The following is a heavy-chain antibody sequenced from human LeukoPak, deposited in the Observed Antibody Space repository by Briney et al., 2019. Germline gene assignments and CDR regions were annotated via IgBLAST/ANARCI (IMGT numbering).Heavy chain of an antibody. D-gene: IGHD5-24*01. CDR3: TRRAARWQFDL. CDR2: INWKTGNG. CDR1: GFNFDDYA. Sequence: GGSLRLSCAVSGFNFDDYAMHWVRQAPGRGLEWVSGINWKTGNGIYADSVKGRFTISRDNAKNSLYLQMSSLRAEDTALYSCTRRAARWQFDLWGRGTLLTVSS. V-gene: IGHV3-9*01. J-gene: IGHJ2*01.